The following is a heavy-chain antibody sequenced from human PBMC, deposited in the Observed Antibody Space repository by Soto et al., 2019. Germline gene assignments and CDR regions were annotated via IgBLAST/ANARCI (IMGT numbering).Heavy chain of an antibody. V-gene: IGHV3-23*01. CDR3: AKLYYDFWSGYSTPYYFDY. J-gene: IGHJ4*02. D-gene: IGHD3-3*01. CDR2: ISGSGGST. Sequence: LSLSYAASRFTFSRYAMSWVRQAPGKGLEWVSAISGSGGSTYYADSVKGRFTISRDNSKNTLYLQMNSLRAEDTAVYYCAKLYYDFWSGYSTPYYFDYWGQGTLVTVSS. CDR1: RFTFSRYA.